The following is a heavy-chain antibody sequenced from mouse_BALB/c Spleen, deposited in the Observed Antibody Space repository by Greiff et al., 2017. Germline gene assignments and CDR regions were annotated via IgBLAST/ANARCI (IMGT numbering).Heavy chain of an antibody. V-gene: IGHV5-17*02. Sequence: EVQVVESGGGLVQPGGSRKLSCAASGFTFSSFGMHWVRQAPEKGLEWVAYISSGSSTIYYADTVKGRFTISRDNPKNTLFLQMTSLRSEDTAMYYCARLGRPYYAMDYWGQGTSVTVSS. J-gene: IGHJ4*01. CDR2: ISSGSSTI. CDR1: GFTFSSFG. CDR3: ARLGRPYYAMDY. D-gene: IGHD1-2*01.